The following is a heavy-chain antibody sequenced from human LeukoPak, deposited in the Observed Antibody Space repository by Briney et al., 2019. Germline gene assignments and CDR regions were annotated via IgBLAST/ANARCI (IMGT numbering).Heavy chain of an antibody. CDR1: GFSFSSYG. CDR3: AKVAARPSGAFDAFDI. CDR2: IRYDGSNK. Sequence: GGSLRLSCAASGFSFSSYGMHWVRQAPGKGLEWVTFIRYDGSNKYYTDSVKGRFTISRDNSKNTLYLQMNSLRAEDTAVYYCAKVAARPSGAFDAFDIWGQGTMVTVSS. D-gene: IGHD6-6*01. V-gene: IGHV3-30*02. J-gene: IGHJ3*02.